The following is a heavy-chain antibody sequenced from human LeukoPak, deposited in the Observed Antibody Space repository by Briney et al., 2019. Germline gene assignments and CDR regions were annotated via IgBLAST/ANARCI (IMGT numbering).Heavy chain of an antibody. D-gene: IGHD4-11*01. V-gene: IGHV3-74*01. CDR1: GFTFSQYW. CDR2: IDPDGSST. CDR3: AREDYSNYAPYFDY. J-gene: IGHJ4*02. Sequence: GGSLRLSCEASGFTFSQYWMHWVRQAPGKGLGWVSRIDPDGSSTNYADSVKGRFTSSRDNAKNTLYLQLNSLRAEDTAVYYCAREDYSNYAPYFDYWGQGTLVTVSS.